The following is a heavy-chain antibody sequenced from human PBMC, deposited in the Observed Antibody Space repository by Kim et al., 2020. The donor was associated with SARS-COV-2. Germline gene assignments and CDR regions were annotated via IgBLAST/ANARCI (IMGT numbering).Heavy chain of an antibody. Sequence: GRVTITRDTSASTAYMELSSLRSEDTAVYYCARDRGGYDLGYYYYGMDVWGQGTTVTVSS. J-gene: IGHJ6*02. V-gene: IGHV1-3*01. D-gene: IGHD5-12*01. CDR3: ARDRGGYDLGYYYYGMDV.